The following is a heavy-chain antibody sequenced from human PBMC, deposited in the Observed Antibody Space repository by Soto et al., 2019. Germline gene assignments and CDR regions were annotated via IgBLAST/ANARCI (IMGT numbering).Heavy chain of an antibody. V-gene: IGHV3-30*18. Sequence: PGGSLRLSCAASGFTFSSYGMHWVRQAPGKGLEWVAVISYDGSNKYYADSVKGRFTISRDNSKNTLYLQMNSLRAEDTAVYYYAKEANYDFWSGLYYYYYYMDVWGKGTTVTVSS. CDR3: AKEANYDFWSGLYYYYYYMDV. CDR1: GFTFSSYG. D-gene: IGHD3-3*01. CDR2: ISYDGSNK. J-gene: IGHJ6*03.